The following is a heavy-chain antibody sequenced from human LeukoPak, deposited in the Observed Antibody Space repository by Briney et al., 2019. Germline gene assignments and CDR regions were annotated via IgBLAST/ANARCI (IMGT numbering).Heavy chain of an antibody. CDR1: GGTFSSYA. CDR3: ARDFVVVVAATRYEVDWFDP. J-gene: IGHJ5*02. D-gene: IGHD2-15*01. Sequence: SVKVSCKASGGTFSSYAISWVRQAPGQGLELMGRIIPILGIANYAQKFQGRGTITADKSTSTAYMELSSLRSEDTAVYYCARDFVVVVAATRYEVDWFDPWGQGTLVTVSS. V-gene: IGHV1-69*04. CDR2: IIPILGIA.